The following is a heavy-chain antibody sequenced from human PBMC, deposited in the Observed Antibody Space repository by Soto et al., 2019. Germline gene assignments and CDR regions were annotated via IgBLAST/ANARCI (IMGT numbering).Heavy chain of an antibody. D-gene: IGHD3-22*01. CDR2: ISAYNGNT. Sequence: ASVKVSCKASGYTFTSYGISWVRQAPGQGLEWMGWISAYNGNTNYAQKLQGRVTMTTDTSTSTAYMELRSLRSDDTAVYYCARDSQIPMIVVVTAYYMDVWGKGTTVTVSS. CDR1: GYTFTSYG. V-gene: IGHV1-18*01. CDR3: ARDSQIPMIVVVTAYYMDV. J-gene: IGHJ6*03.